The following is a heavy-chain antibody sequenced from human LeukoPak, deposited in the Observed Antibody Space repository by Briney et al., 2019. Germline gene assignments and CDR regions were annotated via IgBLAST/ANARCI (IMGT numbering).Heavy chain of an antibody. V-gene: IGHV1-69*04. D-gene: IGHD2-2*01. J-gene: IGHJ3*02. CDR1: VATFSSYA. Sequence: SVKLSRKASVATFSSYAISWVRQAPGPGLGWRGRIIPILGIANYAQKFQGRVTITADKSTSTTYMELSSLRSEDTAVYYCARDYCSSTSCYDAFDIWGQGTMVTVSS. CDR3: ARDYCSSTSCYDAFDI. CDR2: IIPILGIA.